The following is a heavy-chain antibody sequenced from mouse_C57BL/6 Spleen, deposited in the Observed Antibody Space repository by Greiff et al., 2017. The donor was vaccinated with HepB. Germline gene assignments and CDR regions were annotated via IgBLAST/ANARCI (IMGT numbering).Heavy chain of an antibody. Sequence: EVQLQQSGAELVRPGASVKLSCTASGFNIKDYYMHWVKQRPEQGLEWIGRIDPEDGDTEYAPKFQGKATMTADTSSNTAYLQLSSLTSEDTAVYYCTVMYYYGSEYYFDYWGQGTTLTISS. J-gene: IGHJ2*01. V-gene: IGHV14-1*01. CDR1: GFNIKDYY. CDR2: IDPEDGDT. D-gene: IGHD1-1*01. CDR3: TVMYYYGSEYYFDY.